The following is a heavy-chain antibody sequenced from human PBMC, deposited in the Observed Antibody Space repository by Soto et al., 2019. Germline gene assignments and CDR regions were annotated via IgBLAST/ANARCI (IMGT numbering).Heavy chain of an antibody. CDR3: ARNLFYGGNAIQIDY. CDR1: GGSISSGGYY. CDR2: IYYSGST. V-gene: IGHV4-31*03. Sequence: NPSETLSLTCTVSGGSISSGGYYWSWIRQHPGKGLEWIGYIYYSGSTYYNPSLKSRVTISVDTSKNQFSLKLSSVTAADTAVYYCARNLFYGGNAIQIDYWGQGTLVTVSS. D-gene: IGHD2-15*01. J-gene: IGHJ4*02.